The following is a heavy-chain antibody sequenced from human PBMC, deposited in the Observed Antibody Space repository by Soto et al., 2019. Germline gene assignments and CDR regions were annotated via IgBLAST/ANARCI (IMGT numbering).Heavy chain of an antibody. CDR3: ARDTQYINDYYYYGMDV. CDR2: INPSGGST. Sequence: ASVKVSCKASGYTFTSYYMHWVRQAPGQGLEWMGIINPSGGSTSYAQKFQGRVTMTRDTSTSTVYMELSSLRSEDTAVYYCARDTQYINDYYYYGMDVWGQGTTVPVSS. J-gene: IGHJ6*02. V-gene: IGHV1-46*01. CDR1: GYTFTSYY. D-gene: IGHD4-4*01.